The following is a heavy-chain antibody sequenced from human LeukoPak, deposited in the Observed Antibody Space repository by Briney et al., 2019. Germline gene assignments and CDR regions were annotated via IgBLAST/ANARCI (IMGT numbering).Heavy chain of an antibody. J-gene: IGHJ4*02. Sequence: SQTLSLSCTVSGGSISSGSYYWSWIRQPAGKGLEWIGRIYTSGSTNYNPSLKSRVTISVDTSKDQFSLKLSSVTAADTAVYYCASGPIVVVPAATYYFDYWGQGTLVTVSS. CDR3: ASGPIVVVPAATYYFDY. V-gene: IGHV4-61*02. CDR2: IYTSGST. CDR1: GGSISSGSYY. D-gene: IGHD2-2*01.